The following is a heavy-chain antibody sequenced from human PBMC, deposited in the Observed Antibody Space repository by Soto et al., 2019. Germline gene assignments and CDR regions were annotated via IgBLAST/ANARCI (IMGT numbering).Heavy chain of an antibody. J-gene: IGHJ5*02. V-gene: IGHV4-39*01. CDR1: GGSIGGGGDY. CDR2: IYYSGST. CDR3: ARQPRGVWGSYQGFDP. D-gene: IGHD3-16*02. Sequence: TSETLCLTCSVSGGSIGGGGDYWSWIRQHPGKGLEWIGYIYYSGSTYYNPSLKSRVTISVDTPKNQFSLKLSSVTAADTAVYYCARQPRGVWGSYQGFDPWGQGTLVTVSS.